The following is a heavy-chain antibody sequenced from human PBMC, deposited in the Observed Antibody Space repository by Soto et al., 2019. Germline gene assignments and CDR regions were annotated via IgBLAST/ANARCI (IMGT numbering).Heavy chain of an antibody. CDR2: VNPSGGHT. V-gene: IGHV1-46*01. Sequence: QVQLVQSGAEVKKPGASVKVSCKASGDTFTDYYIHWVRQAPGQGLEWMGTVNPSGGHTTYAQHFLGRITRTRDTTTSTLNMELTSLTSEDTAVYYCARGGHVVVVTAALDYWGQGTLVTVSS. J-gene: IGHJ4*02. CDR3: ARGGHVVVVTAALDY. CDR1: GDTFTDYY. D-gene: IGHD2-21*02.